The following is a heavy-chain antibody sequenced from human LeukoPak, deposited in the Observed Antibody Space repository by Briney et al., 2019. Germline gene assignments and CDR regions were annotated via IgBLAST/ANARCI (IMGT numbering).Heavy chain of an antibody. V-gene: IGHV3-7*01. CDR3: ARATVSLRYFDWLGGYFDY. Sequence: GRSLRLSCAASGFTFSSYWMSWVRQAPGKGPEWVANIKQDGSEKYYVESVKGRFTISRDNAKNSLYLQMNSLRAEDTAVYYCARATVSLRYFDWLGGYFDYWGQGTLVTVSS. CDR2: IKQDGSEK. J-gene: IGHJ4*02. CDR1: GFTFSSYW. D-gene: IGHD3-9*01.